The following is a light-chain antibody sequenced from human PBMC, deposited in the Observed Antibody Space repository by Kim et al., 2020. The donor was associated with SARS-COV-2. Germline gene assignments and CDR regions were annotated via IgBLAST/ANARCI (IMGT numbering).Light chain of an antibody. CDR3: QQHKTYPLT. CDR1: QSFSSC. Sequence: AAVGDRVTVTCRASQSFSSCLAWYRQRPGKAPKLLIYDASSLQSGVPSRFTGSGSGTEFTLTISSLQPDDFATYYCQQHKTYPLTFGRGTQVDIK. CDR2: DAS. V-gene: IGKV1-5*01. J-gene: IGKJ3*01.